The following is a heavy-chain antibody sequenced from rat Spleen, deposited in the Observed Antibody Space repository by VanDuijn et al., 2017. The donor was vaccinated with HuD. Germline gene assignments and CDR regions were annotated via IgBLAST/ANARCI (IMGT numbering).Heavy chain of an antibody. Sequence: EVQLVESGGGLVLPGRSLKLSCATSGFSFSKYGMQWIRQTPTKGLQWVAAITPSGLTTHYRDSVKGRFTISRDNAKNTQYLQMDSLRSEDTATYYCATQGVAPFDYWGQGVMVTVSS. CDR3: ATQGVAPFDY. V-gene: IGHV5-19*01. D-gene: IGHD3-1*01. CDR2: ITPSGLTT. CDR1: GFSFSKYG. J-gene: IGHJ2*01.